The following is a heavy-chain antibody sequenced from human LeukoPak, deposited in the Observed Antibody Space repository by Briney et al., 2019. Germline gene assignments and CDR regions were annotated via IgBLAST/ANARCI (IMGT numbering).Heavy chain of an antibody. CDR1: GFTFDDYG. J-gene: IGHJ6*04. CDR2: INWNGGST. CDR3: ARVDYYGSGSYFVGSMDV. D-gene: IGHD3-10*01. Sequence: PGGSLRLSCAASGFTFDDYGMSWVRQAPGKGLEWVSGINWNGGSTGYAGSVKGRFTISRDNAKNSLYLQMNSLRAEDTALYYCARVDYYGSGSYFVGSMDVWGKGTTVTVSS. V-gene: IGHV3-20*04.